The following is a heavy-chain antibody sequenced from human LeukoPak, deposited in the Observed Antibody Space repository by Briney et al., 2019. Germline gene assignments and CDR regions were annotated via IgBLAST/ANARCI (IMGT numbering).Heavy chain of an antibody. V-gene: IGHV1-69*13. J-gene: IGHJ4*02. Sequence: SVKVSCKASGGTFSSCAISWVRQAPGQGLEWMGGIIPIFGTANYAQKFQGRVTITADESTITAYMELSSLRSEDTAVYYCAHNGYSYGYYYFDHWGQGTLVTVSS. CDR3: AHNGYSYGYYYFDH. D-gene: IGHD5-18*01. CDR2: IIPIFGTA. CDR1: GGTFSSCA.